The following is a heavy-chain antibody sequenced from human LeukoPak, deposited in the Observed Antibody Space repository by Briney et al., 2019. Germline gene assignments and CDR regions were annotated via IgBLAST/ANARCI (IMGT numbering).Heavy chain of an antibody. D-gene: IGHD6-13*01. J-gene: IGHJ4*02. CDR2: INSIGTTI. CDR1: RLTFTNSE. V-gene: IGHV3-48*03. CDR3: ARNSRSLLDY. Sequence: PGGSLRLSCAASRLTFTNSEMNWVRQAPGKGLEWVSYINSIGTTIYYADSVKGRFTVSRDNAKNSLYLQMNSLRPGDTAVYYCARNSRSLLDYWGQGTLVTVSS.